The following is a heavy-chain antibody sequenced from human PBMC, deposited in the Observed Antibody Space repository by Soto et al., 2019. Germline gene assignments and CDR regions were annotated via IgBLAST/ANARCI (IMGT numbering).Heavy chain of an antibody. V-gene: IGHV3-23*01. CDR3: AKGSAGWYVFDY. D-gene: IGHD6-19*01. CDR2: ISASGGST. CDR1: GFTFSCYA. Sequence: GGSLRLSCAASGFTFSCYAMSWVRQAPGKGLEWVSGISASGGSTYYADSVKGRFTISRDNSKNTLYLQMNSLRAEDTAGYYCAKGSAGWYVFDYWGQGTLVTVSS. J-gene: IGHJ4*02.